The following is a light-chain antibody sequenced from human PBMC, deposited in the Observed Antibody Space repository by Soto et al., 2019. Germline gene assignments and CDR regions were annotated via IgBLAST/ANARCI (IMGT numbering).Light chain of an antibody. CDR3: CAHAGRNTYV. CDR2: DVN. J-gene: IGLJ1*01. Sequence: QSALTQPHSVSGSPGQSVTISCTGTSSDAGGYNYVSWYRQDPGKAPKLVIYDVNRRPSGVPDRFSGSKSGSTASLTISGLQTEDEADYYCCAHAGRNTYVFGTGHKVT. CDR1: SSDAGGYNY. V-gene: IGLV2-11*01.